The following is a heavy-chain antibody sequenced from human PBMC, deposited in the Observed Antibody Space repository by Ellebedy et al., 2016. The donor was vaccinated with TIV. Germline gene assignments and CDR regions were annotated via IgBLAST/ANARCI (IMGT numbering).Heavy chain of an antibody. J-gene: IGHJ4*01. D-gene: IGHD5-12*01. CDR1: GGSISSNTYY. CDR3: ARGQGRRKATDY. V-gene: IGHV4-39*07. CDR2: IYYSGTT. Sequence: SETLSLXXTVSGGSISSNTYYWGWIRQPPGKGLEWIGSIYYSGTTYYNPSLKSRVTLSVDTSKNQFSLKLSSVTAADTAVYYCARGQGRRKATDYWGHGTRVTVSS.